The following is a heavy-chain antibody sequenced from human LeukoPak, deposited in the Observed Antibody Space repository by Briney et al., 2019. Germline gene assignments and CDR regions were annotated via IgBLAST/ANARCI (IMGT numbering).Heavy chain of an antibody. CDR1: GGAVSSGSYY. V-gene: IGHV4-61*01. CDR2: IYYSGST. D-gene: IGHD3-22*01. CDR3: ARHGISAHYDSSGYYSVWFDP. Sequence: SETLSLTCTVSGGAVSSGSYYWSWIRQPPGKGLEWIGYIYYSGSTNYNPSLKSRVTISVDTSKNQFSLKLSSVTAADTAVYYCARHGISAHYDSSGYYSVWFDPWGQGTLVTVSS. J-gene: IGHJ5*02.